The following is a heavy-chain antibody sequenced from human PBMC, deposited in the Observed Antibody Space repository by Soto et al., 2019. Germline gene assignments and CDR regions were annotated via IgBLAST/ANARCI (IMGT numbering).Heavy chain of an antibody. CDR3: ARRGTYASGWDY. V-gene: IGHV5-51*01. Sequence: VESLTSCCKDSGYIFSSYWIACVRQMPGKGLESMGITHRGDGNTIYSPAFEGQVTISTDKSITTAYLQWSSLKASDTAMYYCARRGTYASGWDYWGQGTLVTVSS. CDR1: GYIFSSYW. D-gene: IGHD6-19*01. J-gene: IGHJ4*02. CDR2: THRGDGNT.